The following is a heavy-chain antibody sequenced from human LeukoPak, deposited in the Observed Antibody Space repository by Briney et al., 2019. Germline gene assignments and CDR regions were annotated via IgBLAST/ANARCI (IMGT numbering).Heavy chain of an antibody. D-gene: IGHD1-14*01. CDR2: INSDGSST. J-gene: IGHJ1*01. CDR3: ARTTVHPEYFQH. Sequence: PGVSLRLCCAASGLTCSRYWMPWVRQATWEGLVWVSSINSDGSSTSYADSVKGRFTISRDNAKNTLYLQMNSLRAEDTAVYYCARTTVHPEYFQHWGQGTLVTVSS. CDR1: GLTCSRYW. V-gene: IGHV3-74*01.